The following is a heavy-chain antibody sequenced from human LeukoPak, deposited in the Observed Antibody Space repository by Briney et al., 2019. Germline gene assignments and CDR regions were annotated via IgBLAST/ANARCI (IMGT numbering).Heavy chain of an antibody. Sequence: PGGSLRLSCAASGFTFSSYWMHWVRQAPGKGLVWVSRINSDGSSTSYADSVKGRFTISRDNAKNTLYLQMNSLRAEDTAVYYCARLIDYYDSSGYKGGYDSWGQGTLVTVSS. CDR3: ARLIDYYDSSGYKGGYDS. CDR2: INSDGSST. CDR1: GFTFSSYW. J-gene: IGHJ5*01. D-gene: IGHD3-22*01. V-gene: IGHV3-74*01.